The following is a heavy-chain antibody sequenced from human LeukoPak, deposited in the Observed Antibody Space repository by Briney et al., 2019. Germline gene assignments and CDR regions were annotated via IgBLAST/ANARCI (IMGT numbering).Heavy chain of an antibody. CDR3: AKNQGSGSFALDY. Sequence: GGSLRLSCAASGFTVSTNYMSWVRQAPGKGLEWVSLIYSGGSTYRADSVKGRFTISRDNSKNMLHLQMNSLRAEDTAVYYCAKNQGSGSFALDYWGQGTLVTVSS. V-gene: IGHV3-53*01. D-gene: IGHD1-26*01. CDR2: IYSGGST. CDR1: GFTVSTNY. J-gene: IGHJ4*02.